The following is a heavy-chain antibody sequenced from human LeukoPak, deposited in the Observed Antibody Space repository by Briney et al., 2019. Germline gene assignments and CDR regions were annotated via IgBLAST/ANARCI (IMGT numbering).Heavy chain of an antibody. CDR3: AKVTGGDYGYFDY. Sequence: GGSLRLSCAASGFTFVNYGFHWVRQAPGKALEWVAFISYNGIKKYADSVKGRFTISRDNSKNTLYLQMNSLRAEDTAVYYCAKVTGGDYGYFDYWGQGTLVTVSS. CDR2: ISYNGIKK. D-gene: IGHD4-17*01. CDR1: GFTFVNYG. J-gene: IGHJ4*02. V-gene: IGHV3-30*18.